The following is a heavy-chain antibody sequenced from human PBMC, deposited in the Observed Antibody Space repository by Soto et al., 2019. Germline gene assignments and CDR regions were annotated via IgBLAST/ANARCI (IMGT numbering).Heavy chain of an antibody. CDR3: TRDRFKIRGGYYHYYGMDD. D-gene: IGHD3-10*01. Sequence: DVQLEESGGGLVKPGGSLRLSCVASEFTFSVYSMNWVRQAPGKGLEWVSSISSGSSYIYYADSVKGRFTISRDNDKSSLDLHMNSLRVDDTAVYYCTRDRFKIRGGYYHYYGMDDWGQGTPVTVSS. J-gene: IGHJ6*02. CDR2: ISSGSSYI. CDR1: EFTFSVYS. V-gene: IGHV3-21*02.